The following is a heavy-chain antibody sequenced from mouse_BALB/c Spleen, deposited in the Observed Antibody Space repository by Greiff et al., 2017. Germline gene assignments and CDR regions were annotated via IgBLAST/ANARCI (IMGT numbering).Heavy chain of an antibody. CDR3: ASANSYFAY. CDR2: ISSGGGST. Sequence: EVMLVESGGGLVKPGGSLKLSCAASGFAFSSYDMSWVRQTPEKRLEWVAYISSGGGSTYYPDTVKGRFTISRDNAKNTLYLQMSSLKSEDTAMYYCASANSYFAYWGQGTLVTVSA. CDR1: GFAFSSYD. D-gene: IGHD4-1*01. J-gene: IGHJ3*01. V-gene: IGHV5-12-1*01.